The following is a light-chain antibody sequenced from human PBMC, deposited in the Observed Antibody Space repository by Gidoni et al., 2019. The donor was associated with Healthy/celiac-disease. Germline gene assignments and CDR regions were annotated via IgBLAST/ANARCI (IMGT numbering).Light chain of an antibody. V-gene: IGKV1-5*03. CDR2: KAS. J-gene: IGKJ1*01. CDR1: QSISSW. CDR3: QQYNSYWT. Sequence: DIQMTQSPSTLSASVGDRVTITCRASQSISSWLAWYQQKPGKDPKLLIYKASSLASGVPSRFSGSGSGTEFTLTISILQPDDFATYYCQQYNSYWTFSQGTKVEIK.